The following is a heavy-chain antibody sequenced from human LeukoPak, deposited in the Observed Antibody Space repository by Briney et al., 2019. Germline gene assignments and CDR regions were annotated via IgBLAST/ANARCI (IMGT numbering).Heavy chain of an antibody. V-gene: IGHV4-34*01. CDR2: INHSGST. D-gene: IGHD6-19*01. CDR1: GGSFSGYY. Sequence: SETLSLTCAVYGGSFSGYYWGWIRQPPGKGLEWIGEINHSGSTNYNPSLKSRVTISVDTSKNQFSLKLSSVTAADTAVYYCARVGYSSGGNWFDPWGQGTLVTVSS. CDR3: ARVGYSSGGNWFDP. J-gene: IGHJ5*02.